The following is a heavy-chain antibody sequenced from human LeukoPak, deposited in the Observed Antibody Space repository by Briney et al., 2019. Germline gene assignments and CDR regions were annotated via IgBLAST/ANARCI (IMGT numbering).Heavy chain of an antibody. Sequence: GGSLRLSCAASGFTFSSYSMNWVRQAPGKGLEWVSSISSSSSYIYYADSVKGRFTISRDNAKNSLYLQMNSLRAEDTAVYYCARALYCSSTSCYDDYWGQGTPVTVSS. D-gene: IGHD2-2*01. J-gene: IGHJ4*02. CDR1: GFTFSSYS. CDR2: ISSSSSYI. CDR3: ARALYCSSTSCYDDY. V-gene: IGHV3-21*01.